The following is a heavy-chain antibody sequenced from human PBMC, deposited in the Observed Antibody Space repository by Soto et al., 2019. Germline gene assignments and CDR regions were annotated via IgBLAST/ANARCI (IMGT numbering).Heavy chain of an antibody. CDR2: ISYDGSNK. CDR3: ARDLAVAAHGPDYYYGMDV. J-gene: IGHJ6*02. V-gene: IGHV3-30-3*01. D-gene: IGHD6-19*01. Sequence: XVSLRLSCAASGLTFSSYAMHWVRQAPGKGLEWVAVISYDGSNKYYADSVKGRFTISRDNSKNTLYLQMNSLRAEDTAVCYCARDLAVAAHGPDYYYGMDVWGQGTTVTVSS. CDR1: GLTFSSYA.